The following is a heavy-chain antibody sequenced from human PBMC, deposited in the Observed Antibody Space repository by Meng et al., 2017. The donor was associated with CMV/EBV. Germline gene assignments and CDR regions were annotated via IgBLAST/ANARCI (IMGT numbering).Heavy chain of an antibody. CDR2: ISAYNGNT. CDR1: GYTFTSYG. D-gene: IGHD2-2*01. Sequence: ASVKVSCQASGYTFTSYGISWVRQAPGQGLEWMGWISAYNGNTNDEQKLQGRVTMTTDTSTSTANMELRSMRSDDTAVYYCARDQAQAKVVPASDYDGMDVWGQGTTVTVSS. V-gene: IGHV1-18*01. J-gene: IGHJ6*02. CDR3: ARDQAQAKVVPASDYDGMDV.